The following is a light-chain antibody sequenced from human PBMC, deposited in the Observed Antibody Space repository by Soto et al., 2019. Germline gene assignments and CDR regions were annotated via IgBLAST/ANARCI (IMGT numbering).Light chain of an antibody. CDR1: SSDFGSYNR. V-gene: IGLV2-18*02. Sequence: QSALTQPPSVSGSPGQSVTISCTGTSSDFGSYNRVSWYQQPPGTAPKLMIYEVSNRPSGVPDRFSGSKSGNTASLTSSGLQAEDEADYYCRSYTSSSNVVFGGGTKLTVL. CDR2: EVS. J-gene: IGLJ2*01. CDR3: RSYTSSSNVV.